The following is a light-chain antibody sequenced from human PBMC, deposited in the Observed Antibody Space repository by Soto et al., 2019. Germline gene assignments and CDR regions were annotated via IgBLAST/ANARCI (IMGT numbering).Light chain of an antibody. J-gene: IGLJ2*01. Sequence: QSVMTQPPSVSGAPGQRITVSCTGSSSIIGAGYHVHWYQQLPGTAPKLLIYGNNNRPSGVPDRFSGSKSGTSASLAITGLQAQDEADYYCQSYDSSLSHVVFGGGTKVTVL. CDR2: GNN. V-gene: IGLV1-40*01. CDR1: SSIIGAGYH. CDR3: QSYDSSLSHVV.